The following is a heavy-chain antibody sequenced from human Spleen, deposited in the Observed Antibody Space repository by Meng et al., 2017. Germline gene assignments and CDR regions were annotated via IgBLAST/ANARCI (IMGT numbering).Heavy chain of an antibody. Sequence: GESLKISCAASGFTVSHNYISWVRQAPGKGLEWVSVIYSGGNTYYADSVKGRFTISRDNSKNTVFLQINSLGVEDTALYYCGRSPNDKYALGGLPLDYWGQGTMVTVSS. J-gene: IGHJ4*01. CDR2: IYSGGNT. CDR1: GFTVSHNY. D-gene: IGHD2-8*01. CDR3: GRSPNDKYALGGLPLDY. V-gene: IGHV3-66*02.